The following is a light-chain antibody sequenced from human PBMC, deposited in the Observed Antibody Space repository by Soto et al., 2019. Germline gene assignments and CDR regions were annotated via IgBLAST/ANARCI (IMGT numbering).Light chain of an antibody. CDR3: QQYGSSPIT. V-gene: IGKV3-20*01. CDR1: QSVYSNY. CDR2: GAS. J-gene: IGKJ5*01. Sequence: ELGLTQSPGTLSLSPGAGDTLSCRASQSVYSNYLAWYQQKPGQAPRVLIYGASSRPTGIPDKFSGSGSGTEFTLTISRLEPEDFAVYYCQQYGSSPITFGHGPRLEIK.